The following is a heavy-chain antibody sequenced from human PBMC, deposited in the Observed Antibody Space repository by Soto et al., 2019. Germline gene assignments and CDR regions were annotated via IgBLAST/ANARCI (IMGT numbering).Heavy chain of an antibody. CDR2: IYYSGST. Sequence: SETLSLTCTVSGGSISSGGYYWSWIRQHPGKGLEWIGYIYYSGSTYYNPSLKSRVTISVDTSKNQFSLKLSSVTAADTAVYYCAREEQQLPPGWFDPWGQGTLVTVSS. J-gene: IGHJ5*02. V-gene: IGHV4-31*03. D-gene: IGHD6-13*01. CDR3: AREEQQLPPGWFDP. CDR1: GGSISSGGYY.